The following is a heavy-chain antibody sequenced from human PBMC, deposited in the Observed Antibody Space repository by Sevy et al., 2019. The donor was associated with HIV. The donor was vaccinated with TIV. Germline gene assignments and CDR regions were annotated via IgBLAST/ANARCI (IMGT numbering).Heavy chain of an antibody. J-gene: IGHJ4*02. Sequence: GGSLRLSCTASGFTFSSFSMSWVRQAPGKGLEWVASINSRSTYIYHADPVKGRFTISGDNAKNSLYLQMNSLRAEDTAVYYCAGDPSLGITAIQDYWGPGTLVTVSS. V-gene: IGHV3-21*01. CDR1: GFTFSSFS. CDR3: AGDPSLGITAIQDY. D-gene: IGHD2-21*02. CDR2: INSRSTYI.